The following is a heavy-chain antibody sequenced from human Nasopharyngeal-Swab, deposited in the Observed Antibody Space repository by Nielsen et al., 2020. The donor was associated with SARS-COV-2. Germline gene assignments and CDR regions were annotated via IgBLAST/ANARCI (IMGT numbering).Heavy chain of an antibody. D-gene: IGHD6-13*01. CDR2: FDPEDGET. V-gene: IGHV1-24*01. CDR3: ATGLGSNPAAGPSAGMDV. CDR1: AYTLTEFS. J-gene: IGHJ6*02. Sequence: ASAKVSCKVSAYTLTEFSMLWVRQAPGKGLEWMGGFDPEDGETIYAQKFQGRVTMTEDTSTDTADMELSSLRSEDTAVYYCATGLGSNPAAGPSAGMDVWGQGTTVTVSS.